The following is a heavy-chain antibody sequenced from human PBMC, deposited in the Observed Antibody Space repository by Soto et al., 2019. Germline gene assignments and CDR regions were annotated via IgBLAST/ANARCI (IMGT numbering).Heavy chain of an antibody. CDR1: GFTFSSYW. CDR2: INSDGSST. V-gene: IGHV3-74*01. D-gene: IGHD3-3*01. Sequence: QPGGSLRLSCAASGFTFSSYWMHWVRQAPGKGLVWVSRINSDGSSTSYADSVKGRFTISRDNAKNTLYLQMNSLRAEDTAVYYCSRDRVQKQGPTFGMDIWGQGTKVTVSS. CDR3: SRDRVQKQGPTFGMDI. J-gene: IGHJ6*02.